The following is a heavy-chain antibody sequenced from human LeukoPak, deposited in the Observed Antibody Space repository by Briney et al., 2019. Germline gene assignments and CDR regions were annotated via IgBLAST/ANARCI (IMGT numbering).Heavy chain of an antibody. CDR2: LSHDANYD. V-gene: IGHV3-30*04. D-gene: IGHD6-13*01. CDR3: ARGRSSSWYYFDY. CDR1: GFTFNNYA. J-gene: IGHJ4*02. Sequence: GGSLRLSCAASGFTFNNYAMHWVRQAPGKGLEWVAVLSHDANYDHYADSVKGRFTISRDNSKNTLYLQMNSLRAEDTAVYYCARGRSSSWYYFDYWGQGTLVTVSS.